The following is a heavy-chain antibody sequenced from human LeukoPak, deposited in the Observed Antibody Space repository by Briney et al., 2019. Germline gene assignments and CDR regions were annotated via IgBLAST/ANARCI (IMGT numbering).Heavy chain of an antibody. D-gene: IGHD5-24*01. CDR3: ARSTGRDGYNFGY. Sequence: PSETLSLTCTVSGGSISSYYWSWIRQPPGKGLEWTGYIYYSGSTNYNPSLKSRVTISVDTSKNQFSLKLRSVTAADTAVYYCARSTGRDGYNFGYWGQGALVTVSS. V-gene: IGHV4-59*08. CDR1: GGSISSYY. CDR2: IYYSGST. J-gene: IGHJ4*02.